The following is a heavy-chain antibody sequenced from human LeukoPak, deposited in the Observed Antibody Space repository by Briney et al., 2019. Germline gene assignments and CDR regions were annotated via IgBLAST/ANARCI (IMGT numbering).Heavy chain of an antibody. V-gene: IGHV1-8*03. CDR3: ARGFFPLTYYDFWSGYYTGGLSC. Sequence: ASVKVSCKASGYTFTSYGINWVRQATGQGLEWMGWMNPNSGNTGYAQKFQGRVTITRNTSISTAYMELSSLRSEDTAVYYCARGFFPLTYYDFWSGYYTGGLSCWGQGTLVTVSS. CDR2: MNPNSGNT. CDR1: GYTFTSYG. D-gene: IGHD3-3*01. J-gene: IGHJ4*02.